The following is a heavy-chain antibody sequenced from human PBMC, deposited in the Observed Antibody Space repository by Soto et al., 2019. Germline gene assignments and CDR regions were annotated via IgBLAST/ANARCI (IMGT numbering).Heavy chain of an antibody. CDR3: AHIIFSFDSLLEPPRY. CDR1: GFSLSTSGVG. Sequence: QITLKESGPTLVKPTQTLTLTCTFSGFSLSTSGVGVGWIRQPPGKALEWLALIYWDDDKRYSPSLKTRLTITKSTSKTHVLLTITNMDPVHTATYYCAHIIFSFDSLLEPPRYWGQGTLVTLSS. V-gene: IGHV2-5*02. J-gene: IGHJ4*02. CDR2: IYWDDDK. D-gene: IGHD3-9*01.